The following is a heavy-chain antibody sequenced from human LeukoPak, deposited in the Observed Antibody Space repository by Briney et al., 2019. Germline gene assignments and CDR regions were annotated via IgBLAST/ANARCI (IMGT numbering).Heavy chain of an antibody. V-gene: IGHV3-23*01. CDR3: AKPTQINYDFWSGYYLFYY. CDR1: GFTFSSYA. CDR2: ISGSGGST. J-gene: IGHJ4*02. D-gene: IGHD3-3*01. Sequence: GGSLRLSCAASGFTFSSYAMSWVRQAPGKGLEWVSAISGSGGSTYYADSVKGRFTISRDNSKNTLYLQMNSPRAEDTAVYYCAKPTQINYDFWSGYYLFYYWGQGTLVTVSS.